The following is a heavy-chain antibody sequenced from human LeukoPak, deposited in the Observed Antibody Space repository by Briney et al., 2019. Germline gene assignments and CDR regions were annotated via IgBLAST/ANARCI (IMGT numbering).Heavy chain of an antibody. V-gene: IGHV1-18*01. D-gene: IGHD3-22*01. J-gene: IGHJ4*02. CDR2: ISGYNGNT. Sequence: ASVKVSCKASGYTLTSYGIIWVRQAPGQGLEWMGWISGYNGNTNYAQKLQGRVTMTTDTSTSTAYMELRSLRSDDTAVFYCARVRDYYYDTTTYYYLDYWGQGALVTVSS. CDR3: ARVRDYYYDTTTYYYLDY. CDR1: GYTLTSYG.